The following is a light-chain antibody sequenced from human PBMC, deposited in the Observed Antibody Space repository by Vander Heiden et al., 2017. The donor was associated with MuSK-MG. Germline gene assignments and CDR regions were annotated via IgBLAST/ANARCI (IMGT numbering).Light chain of an antibody. Sequence: SYELTQPPSVSVSPGQTASITCSGDKLGDKYAFWYQQKPGQSPVMVIYQDTTRPSGIPERFSGSNSGNTATLTISGTQAMDEADYYCQAWDSSTASYVFGSGTKVTVL. J-gene: IGLJ1*01. V-gene: IGLV3-1*01. CDR2: QDT. CDR1: KLGDKY. CDR3: QAWDSSTASYV.